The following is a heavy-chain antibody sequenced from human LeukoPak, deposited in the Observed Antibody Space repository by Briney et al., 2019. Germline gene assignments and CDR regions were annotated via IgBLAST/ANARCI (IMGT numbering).Heavy chain of an antibody. Sequence: ASVKVSCKASGYTFTSYYIHWVRQAPGQGLEWMGIINPSGGSTSYPQKFQDRVTMTRDTSTSTVYMELSSLKSDDTAIYYCARGVVGELEKLMFQHWGQGTLVTVSS. CDR1: GYTFTSYY. V-gene: IGHV1-46*01. CDR2: INPSGGST. D-gene: IGHD3-10*01. CDR3: ARGVVGELEKLMFQH. J-gene: IGHJ1*01.